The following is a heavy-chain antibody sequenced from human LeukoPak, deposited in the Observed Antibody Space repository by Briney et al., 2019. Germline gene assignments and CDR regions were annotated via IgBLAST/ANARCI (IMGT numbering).Heavy chain of an antibody. CDR3: ARGVVRGIRVPYY. CDR1: GGSFSGYY. V-gene: IGHV4-34*01. Sequence: SETLSFTCAVYGGSFSGYYWSWIRQPPGKGLEWIGEISHSGSTNYNPSLKSRVTISVDTSKNQFSLKLNSVTAADTAVYYCARGVVRGIRVPYYWGQGTLVTVSS. J-gene: IGHJ4*02. CDR2: ISHSGST.